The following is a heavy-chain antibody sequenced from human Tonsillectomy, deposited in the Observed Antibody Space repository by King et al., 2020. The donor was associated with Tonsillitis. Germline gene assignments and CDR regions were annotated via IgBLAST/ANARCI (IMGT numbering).Heavy chain of an antibody. V-gene: IGHV3-30-3*01. CDR2: ISYDGSIK. CDR1: EFTFSNYA. CDR3: ATGGSSGYYDY. D-gene: IGHD3-22*01. Sequence: VQLVESGGGVVQPGRSLRLACAASEFTFSNYAMYWVRQAPGKGLEWVAVISYDGSIKYYADPVQGRFTISRDNSKNTLYLQMNSLTAEDTAVYYCATGGSSGYYDYWGQGTLVTVSS. J-gene: IGHJ4*02.